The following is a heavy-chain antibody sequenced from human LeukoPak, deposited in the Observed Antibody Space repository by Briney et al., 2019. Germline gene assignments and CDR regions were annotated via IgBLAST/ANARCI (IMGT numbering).Heavy chain of an antibody. CDR1: GFTFSSYA. CDR2: ISGSGDNT. V-gene: IGHV3-23*01. D-gene: IGHD3-22*01. J-gene: IGHJ4*02. CDR3: AKGSYYDSSSSFYFDY. Sequence: GGSLRLSCAASGFTFSSYAMSWVRQAPGKGLEWVSGISGSGDNTYYADSVKGRFTISRDNSKNTLYVQVNSLGTEDTAAYYCAKGSYYDSSSSFYFDYWGQGTLVTVSS.